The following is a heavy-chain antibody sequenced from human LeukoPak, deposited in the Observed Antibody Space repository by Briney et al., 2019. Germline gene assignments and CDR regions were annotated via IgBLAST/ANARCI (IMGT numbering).Heavy chain of an antibody. V-gene: IGHV3-30*18. J-gene: IGHJ4*02. CDR1: GFTFSSYD. D-gene: IGHD6-19*01. CDR2: ISYDGSNK. CDR3: AKEPYSSAYYFDY. Sequence: GGSLRLTCAASGFTFSSYDMHWVRQAPGKGLEWVAVISYDGSNKYYADSVKGRFTISRDNSKNTLYLQMNSLRAEDTAVYYCAKEPYSSAYYFDYWGQGTLVTVSS.